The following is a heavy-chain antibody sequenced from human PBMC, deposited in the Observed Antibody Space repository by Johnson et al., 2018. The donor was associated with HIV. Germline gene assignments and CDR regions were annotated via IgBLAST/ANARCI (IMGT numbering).Heavy chain of an antibody. CDR3: ARADITYSYYDSSGYYYHDAFDI. CDR1: GFTFSSYA. J-gene: IGHJ3*02. Sequence: VYLVESGGGVVQPGRSLRLSCAASGFTFSSYAMHWVRQAPGKGLEWVSYINSGGSTIYYADSVKGRFTISRDNAKKSLYLQMNSLRAEDTAVYYCARADITYSYYDSSGYYYHDAFDIWGQGTMVTVS. D-gene: IGHD3-22*01. V-gene: IGHV3-48*04. CDR2: INSGGSTI.